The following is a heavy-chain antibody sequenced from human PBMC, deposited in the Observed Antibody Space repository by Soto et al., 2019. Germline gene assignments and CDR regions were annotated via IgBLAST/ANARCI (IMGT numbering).Heavy chain of an antibody. Sequence: GASVQVSCKASGYTFKTYGITWVRQAPGQGLEWMGWISAYNGNTNFAQKLQGRVTMIIDTSTSTAHMELRSLRSDDTAVYCCARGGGTYDSGYYYGLDVWGQGTTVTVSS. CDR2: ISAYNGNT. V-gene: IGHV1-18*04. CDR3: ARGGGTYDSGYYYGLDV. D-gene: IGHD1-26*01. CDR1: GYTFKTYG. J-gene: IGHJ6*02.